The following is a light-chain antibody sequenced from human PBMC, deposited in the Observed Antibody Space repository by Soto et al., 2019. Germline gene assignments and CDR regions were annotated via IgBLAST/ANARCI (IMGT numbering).Light chain of an antibody. CDR3: QQYNNWPLWT. V-gene: IGKV3-15*01. Sequence: EIVMTQSPATLSVSPGERATLSCRASQSVSSNLAWYQQKPGQAPRLLIYAASTRATGIPAKFSGSGSGTDFTLTISSLQSEDFAVYYCQQYNNWPLWTFGQGTKVEIK. CDR2: AAS. J-gene: IGKJ1*01. CDR1: QSVSSN.